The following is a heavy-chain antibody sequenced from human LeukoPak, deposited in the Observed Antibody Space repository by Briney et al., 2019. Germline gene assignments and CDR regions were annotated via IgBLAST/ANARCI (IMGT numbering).Heavy chain of an antibody. V-gene: IGHV1-69*05. J-gene: IGHJ6*04. CDR1: GYTFTSYD. CDR3: ARVGPFLRFLEWLLMDV. Sequence: SVNVSCKASGYTFTSYDINWVRQAPGQGFEWMGGIIPIFGTANYAQKFQGRVTITTDESTSTAYMELSSLRSEDTAVYYCARVGPFLRFLEWLLMDVWGKGTTVTVSS. D-gene: IGHD3-3*01. CDR2: IIPIFGTA.